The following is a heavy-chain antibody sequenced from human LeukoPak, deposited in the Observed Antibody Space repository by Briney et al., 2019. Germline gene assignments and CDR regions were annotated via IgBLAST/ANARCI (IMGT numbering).Heavy chain of an antibody. Sequence: GGSLRLSCVASGFTFSSYAMSWVRQAPGKGLEWVSSISGSGGSTFYVDSVRGRFTISRDNSKNTLFLQMNSLRAEDTAVYYCAGGTGFLFDNWGQGTLVPVSS. CDR3: AGGTGFLFDN. V-gene: IGHV3-23*01. J-gene: IGHJ4*02. CDR2: ISGSGGST. D-gene: IGHD3/OR15-3a*01. CDR1: GFTFSSYA.